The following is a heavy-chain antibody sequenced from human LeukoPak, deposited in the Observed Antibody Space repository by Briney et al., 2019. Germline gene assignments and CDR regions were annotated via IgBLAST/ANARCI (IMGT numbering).Heavy chain of an antibody. CDR2: INHSGST. CDR1: GGSFSGYY. CDR3: ARGSIAVADDNWFDP. Sequence: SETLSLTCAVYGGSFSGYYWSWIRQPPGKGLEWIGEINHSGSTNYNPSLKSQVTISVDTSKNQFSLKLSSVTAADTAVYYCARGSIAVADDNWFDPWGQGTLVTVSS. V-gene: IGHV4-34*01. D-gene: IGHD6-19*01. J-gene: IGHJ5*02.